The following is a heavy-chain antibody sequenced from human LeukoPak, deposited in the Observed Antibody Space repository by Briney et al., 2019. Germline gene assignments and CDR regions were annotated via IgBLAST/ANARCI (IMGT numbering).Heavy chain of an antibody. J-gene: IGHJ3*01. CDR2: MNPNSGNT. Sequence: ASVKVSCKASGYTFTSLDINWVRQAAGQGLEWMGWMNPNSGNTGSAQKFQGRVTMTRDTSISTAYMELSSLTSEDTAVYYCTRGWEADRDGAFDVWGQGTKVTVSS. V-gene: IGHV1-8*01. D-gene: IGHD1-26*01. CDR1: GYTFTSLD. CDR3: TRGWEADRDGAFDV.